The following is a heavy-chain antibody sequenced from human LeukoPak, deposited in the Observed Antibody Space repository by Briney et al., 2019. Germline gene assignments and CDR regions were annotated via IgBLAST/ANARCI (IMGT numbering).Heavy chain of an antibody. V-gene: IGHV3-9*01. D-gene: IGHD5-18*01. CDR1: GFTFDDYA. Sequence: GGSLRLSCAASGFTFDDYAMHWVRQAPGKGLEWVSGISWNSGSIGYADSVKGRFTISRGNAKNSLYLQMNSLRAEDTALYYCAKDDNSYGWGNFDYWGQGTLVTVSS. J-gene: IGHJ4*02. CDR3: AKDDNSYGWGNFDY. CDR2: ISWNSGSI.